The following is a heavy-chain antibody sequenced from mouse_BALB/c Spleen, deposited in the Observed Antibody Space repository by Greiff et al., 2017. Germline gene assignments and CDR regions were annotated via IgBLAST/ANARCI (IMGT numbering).Heavy chain of an antibody. Sequence: DVQLVESGGGLVKPGGSLKLSCAASGFTFSSYTMSWVRQTPGKRLEWVANISSGGSYTYYPDSVKGRFTISRDNAKNTLYLQMSSLKSEDTAMYYWTREGSSMDYWGQGTSVTVSS. CDR3: TREGSSMDY. V-gene: IGHV5-6-4*01. CDR1: GFTFSSYT. CDR2: ISSGGSYT. J-gene: IGHJ4*01.